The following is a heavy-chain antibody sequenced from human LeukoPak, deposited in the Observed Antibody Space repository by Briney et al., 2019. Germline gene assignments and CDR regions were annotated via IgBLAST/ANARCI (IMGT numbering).Heavy chain of an antibody. CDR3: ARVRSEWELPHPDFDY. CDR2: ISAYNGNT. J-gene: IGHJ4*02. D-gene: IGHD1-26*01. V-gene: IGHV1-18*01. Sequence: AASVKVSCKASGYTFTSYGISWVRQAPGQGLEWMGWISAYNGNTNYAQKLQGRVTMTTDTSTSTAYMELRSLRSDDTAVYYCARVRSEWELPHPDFDYWGQGILVTVSS. CDR1: GYTFTSYG.